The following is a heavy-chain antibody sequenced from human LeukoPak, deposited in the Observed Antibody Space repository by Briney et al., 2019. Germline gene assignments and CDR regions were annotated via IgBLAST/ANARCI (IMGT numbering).Heavy chain of an antibody. CDR1: GGSISSSSYY. Sequence: SETLSLTCTVSGGSISSSSYYWGWIRQPPGKGLEWIGSIYYSGSTYYNPSLKSRVTISVDTSKNQFSLKLSSVTAADTAVYYCASRSYYPYFDYWGQGTLVTVSS. J-gene: IGHJ4*02. D-gene: IGHD3-10*01. V-gene: IGHV4-39*01. CDR3: ASRSYYPYFDY. CDR2: IYYSGST.